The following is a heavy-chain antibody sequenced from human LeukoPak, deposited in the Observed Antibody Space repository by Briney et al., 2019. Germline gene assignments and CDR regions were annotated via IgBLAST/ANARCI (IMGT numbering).Heavy chain of an antibody. CDR1: GGSISSSSYY. CDR3: ARSLYSKGAFDI. CDR2: IYYSGST. V-gene: IGHV4-39*07. J-gene: IGHJ3*02. Sequence: SETLSLTCTVSGGSISSSSYYWGRIRQPPGKGLEWIGSIYYSGSTYYDPSLKSRITISVDTSKNQFSLKLSSVTAADTAMYYCARSLYSKGAFDIWGQGTMVTVSS. D-gene: IGHD2-21*01.